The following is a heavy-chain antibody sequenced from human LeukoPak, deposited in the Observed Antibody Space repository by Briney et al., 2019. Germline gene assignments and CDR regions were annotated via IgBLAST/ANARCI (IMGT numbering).Heavy chain of an antibody. CDR3: ARDEYNWFDP. CDR1: GGSISSSSYY. CDR2: IYYSGST. J-gene: IGHJ5*02. Sequence: PSETLSLTCTVSGGSISSSSYYWGWIRQPPGKGLEWIGSIYYSGSTCYNPSLKSRVTISVDTSKNQFSLKLSSVTAADTAVYYCARDEYNWFDPWGQGTLVTVSS. V-gene: IGHV4-39*07.